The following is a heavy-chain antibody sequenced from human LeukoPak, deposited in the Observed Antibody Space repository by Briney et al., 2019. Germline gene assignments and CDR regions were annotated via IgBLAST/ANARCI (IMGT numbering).Heavy chain of an antibody. CDR2: ISGNSGIV. D-gene: IGHD2-8*01. V-gene: IGHV3-9*01. CDR3: TKDRYCTYSRCPTDY. CDR1: GFNLEEYA. J-gene: IGHJ4*02. Sequence: PGGSLRLSCVASGFNLEEYAMHWVRQAPGKGLDWVSSISGNSGIVGYADSVKGRFTISRDNAKNSLYLQMNSLRAEDTALYYCTKDRYCTYSRCPTDYWGQGTLVTVSS.